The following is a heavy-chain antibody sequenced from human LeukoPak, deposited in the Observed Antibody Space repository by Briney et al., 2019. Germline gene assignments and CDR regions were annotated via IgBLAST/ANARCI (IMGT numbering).Heavy chain of an antibody. V-gene: IGHV3-23*01. CDR2: ISGSGGST. Sequence: GGSLRLSCAASGFTFSSYAMSWVRQAPGKGLEWVSAISGSGGSTYYADSVKGRFTNSRDNSKNTLYLQMNSLRAEDTAVYYCAKSPYVLRYFDYWGQGTLVTVSS. D-gene: IGHD3-10*02. CDR1: GFTFSSYA. CDR3: AKSPYVLRYFDY. J-gene: IGHJ4*02.